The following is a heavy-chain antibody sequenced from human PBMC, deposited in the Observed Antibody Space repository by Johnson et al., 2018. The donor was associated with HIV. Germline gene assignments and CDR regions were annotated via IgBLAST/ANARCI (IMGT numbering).Heavy chain of an antibody. V-gene: IGHV3-20*04. CDR1: GFIFDDYG. CDR2: INWSGDST. Sequence: VLLVESGGGEVRPGGSLRLACVASGFIFDDYGLTWVRQAPGKGLEWVSGINWSGDSTGYADSVKGRFTISRDNAKSSLYLRMNSLRAEDTALYYCAKDLLSSSWFHDAFDIWGQGTMVTVSS. J-gene: IGHJ3*02. D-gene: IGHD6-13*01. CDR3: AKDLLSSSWFHDAFDI.